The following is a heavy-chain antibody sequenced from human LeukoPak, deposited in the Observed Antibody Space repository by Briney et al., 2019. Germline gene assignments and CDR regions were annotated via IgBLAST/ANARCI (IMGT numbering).Heavy chain of an antibody. Sequence: GGSLRLSCATSGFTFSNAWMNWVRQAPGKGLEWVGRIRSNSDGGTIDYAAPVKGRFTLSRDDSKTTLYLQTNSLQTEDTAVYYCATDFYDSTWGQGTLVTVSS. V-gene: IGHV3-15*07. CDR3: ATDFYDST. CDR1: GFTFSNAW. CDR2: IRSNSDGGTI. J-gene: IGHJ5*02. D-gene: IGHD3-22*01.